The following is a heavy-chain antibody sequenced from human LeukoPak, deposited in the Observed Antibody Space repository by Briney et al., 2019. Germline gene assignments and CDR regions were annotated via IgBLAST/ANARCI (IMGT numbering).Heavy chain of an antibody. V-gene: IGHV3-15*07. Sequence: GGSLRLSCAASGFTFSNAWMNWVRQAPGKGLEWVGRINSKTDGGTTDYAAPVKGRFTISRDDSKNTLYLQMNSLKTEDTAVYYCTTGSYWGQGTLVTVSS. CDR3: TTGSY. CDR2: INSKTDGGTT. J-gene: IGHJ4*02. CDR1: GFTFSNAW.